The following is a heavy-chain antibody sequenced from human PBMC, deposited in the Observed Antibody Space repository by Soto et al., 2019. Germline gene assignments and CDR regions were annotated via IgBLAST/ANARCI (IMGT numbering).Heavy chain of an antibody. D-gene: IGHD4-17*01. CDR3: ARDARLGEYLNDYGDYEYYYYGMDV. J-gene: IGHJ6*02. Sequence: EVQLVESGGGLVKPGGSLRLSCAASGFTFSSYSMNWVRQAPGKGLEWVSSISSSSSYIYYADSVKGRFTISRDNAKNSLYLQMNSLRAEDTAVYYCARDARLGEYLNDYGDYEYYYYGMDVWGQGTTVTVSS. V-gene: IGHV3-21*01. CDR1: GFTFSSYS. CDR2: ISSSSSYI.